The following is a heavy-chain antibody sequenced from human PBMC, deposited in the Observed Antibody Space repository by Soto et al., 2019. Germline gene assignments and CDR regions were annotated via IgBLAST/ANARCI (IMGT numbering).Heavy chain of an antibody. V-gene: IGHV4-34*01. Sequence: SETLSLTCAVYGGSFSGYYWSWIRQPPGKGLEWIGEINHSGSTNYNPSLKSRVTISVDASKNQFSLKLSSVTAADTAVYYCARGRNRGYCSGGTCSTVSYFVPRRRGTL. D-gene: IGHD2-15*01. CDR1: GGSFSGYY. CDR3: ARGRNRGYCSGGTCSTVSYFVP. J-gene: IGHJ2*01. CDR2: INHSGST.